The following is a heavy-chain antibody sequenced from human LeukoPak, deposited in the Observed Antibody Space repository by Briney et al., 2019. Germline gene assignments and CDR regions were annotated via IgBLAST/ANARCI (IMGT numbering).Heavy chain of an antibody. CDR3: ARHLGYSYGVLSY. J-gene: IGHJ4*02. D-gene: IGHD5-18*01. V-gene: IGHV4-34*01. CDR2: INHSGST. CDR1: GGSFSGYY. Sequence: PSETLCLTCAVYGGSFSGYYWSWIRQPPGKGLEWIGEINHSGSTNYNPSLKSRVTISVDTSKNQFSLKLSSVTAADTAVYYCARHLGYSYGVLSYWGQGTLVTVSS.